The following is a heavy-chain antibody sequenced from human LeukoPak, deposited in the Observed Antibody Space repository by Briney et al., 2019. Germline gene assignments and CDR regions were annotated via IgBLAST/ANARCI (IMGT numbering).Heavy chain of an antibody. Sequence: SQTLSLTCAVSGGSISSGGYSWSWIRQPPGKGLEWIGYTYHSGSTYYNPSLKSRVTISVDRSKNQFSLKLSSVTAADTAVYYCARRNGGNLDYWGQGTLVTVSS. V-gene: IGHV4-30-2*01. J-gene: IGHJ4*02. CDR1: GGSISSGGYS. D-gene: IGHD4-23*01. CDR2: TYHSGST. CDR3: ARRNGGNLDY.